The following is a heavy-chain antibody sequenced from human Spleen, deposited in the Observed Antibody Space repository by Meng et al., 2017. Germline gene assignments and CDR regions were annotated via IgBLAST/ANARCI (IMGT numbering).Heavy chain of an antibody. D-gene: IGHD5-24*01. CDR3: ARDRDGYHAPSNWDY. V-gene: IGHV1-2*02. CDR2: INPNSGGT. CDR1: GYTFTGYY. J-gene: IGHJ4*02. Sequence: ASVKVSCKASGYTFTGYYMHWVRQAPGQGLEWMGWINPNSGGTNYAQKFQGRVTMTRDTSISTAYMELSRLRSDDTAVYYCARDRDGYHAPSNWDYWGQGTLVTVSS.